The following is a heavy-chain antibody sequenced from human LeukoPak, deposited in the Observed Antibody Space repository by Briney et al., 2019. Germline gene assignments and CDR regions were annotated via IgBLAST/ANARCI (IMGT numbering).Heavy chain of an antibody. CDR3: ARVQQLVEE. CDR2: IYYSGST. V-gene: IGHV4-59*12. Sequence: SETLSLTCTVSGGSITNYYWSWIRQPPGKGLEWIGYIYYSGSTKYKSSLKSRVTISVDTSKNQFSLKLSSVTAADTAVYYCARVQQLVEEWGQGTLVTVSS. CDR1: GGSITNYY. D-gene: IGHD6-13*01. J-gene: IGHJ4*02.